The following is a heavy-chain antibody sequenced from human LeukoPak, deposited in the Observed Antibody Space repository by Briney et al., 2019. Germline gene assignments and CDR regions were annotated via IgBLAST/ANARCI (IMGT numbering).Heavy chain of an antibody. CDR3: ASGAYYDILTGSDY. CDR1: GFTFSSYA. Sequence: PGGSLRLSCAASGFTFSSYAMHWVRQAPGKGLEWVAVISYDGSNKYYADSVKGRFTISRDNSKNTLYLQMNSLRAEDTAVYYCASGAYYDILTGSDYWGQGTLVTVSS. J-gene: IGHJ4*02. CDR2: ISYDGSNK. V-gene: IGHV3-30-3*01. D-gene: IGHD3-9*01.